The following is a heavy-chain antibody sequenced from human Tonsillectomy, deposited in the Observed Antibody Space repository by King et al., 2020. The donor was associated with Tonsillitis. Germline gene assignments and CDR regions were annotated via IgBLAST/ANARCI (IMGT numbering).Heavy chain of an antibody. CDR2: IKSKTDGGTT. J-gene: IGHJ3*02. D-gene: IGHD3-10*01. Sequence: VQLVESGGGLVKPGGSLRLSCAASGFTFSNAWKSWVRQAPGKGLEWVGRIKSKTDGGTTDYAAPVKGRFTISRDDSKNTLYLQMNSLKTEDTAVYYCTTVSELHYYGSGTPFAFVIWGQGTMVTVSS. CDR3: TTVSELHYYGSGTPFAFVI. CDR1: GFTFSNAW. V-gene: IGHV3-15*01.